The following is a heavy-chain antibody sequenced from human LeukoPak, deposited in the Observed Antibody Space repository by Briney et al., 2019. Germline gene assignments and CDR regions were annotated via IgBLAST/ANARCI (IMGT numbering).Heavy chain of an antibody. J-gene: IGHJ3*02. CDR2: IRKKGYGGTT. Sequence: GGSLRLSXTVSGFNFDDYVMSWVCQAPGKGLEWVGFIRKKGYGGTTEYAASVEGRFTISRDDSKGIAYLQMNSLKTEDTAVYYCARAEYDFWSGYYPLGGFDMWGQGAVVTVSS. D-gene: IGHD3-3*01. V-gene: IGHV3-49*04. CDR1: GFNFDDYV. CDR3: ARAEYDFWSGYYPLGGFDM.